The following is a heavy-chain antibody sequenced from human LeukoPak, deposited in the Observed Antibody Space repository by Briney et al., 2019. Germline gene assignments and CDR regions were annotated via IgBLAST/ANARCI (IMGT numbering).Heavy chain of an antibody. Sequence: PSETLSLTCTVSGGSISSGDYYWSWIRQPPGKGLEWIGYIYCSGSTYYNPSLKSRVTISVDTSKNQFSLKLSSVTAADTAVYYCARGFLVVVPAAIRADHPIDYWGQGTLVTVSS. CDR1: GGSISSGDYY. CDR2: IYCSGST. CDR3: ARGFLVVVPAAIRADHPIDY. J-gene: IGHJ4*02. V-gene: IGHV4-30-4*08. D-gene: IGHD2-2*02.